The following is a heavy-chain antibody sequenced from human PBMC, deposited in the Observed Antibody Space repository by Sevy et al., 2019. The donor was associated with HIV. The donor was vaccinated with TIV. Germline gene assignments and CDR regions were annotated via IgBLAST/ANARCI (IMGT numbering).Heavy chain of an antibody. V-gene: IGHV3-21*01. D-gene: IGHD3-22*01. CDR3: ARDRRTLNYYGSSGYNYYFDY. CDR1: GFTFSTYN. J-gene: IGHJ4*02. CDR2: ITDSSNYI. Sequence: GSLRLSCAASGFTFSTYNMNWVRQAPGKGLEWVSSITDSSNYIYHADSVKGRFTISRDNAKKSLYLKMNSLRAEDTDVYFCARDRRTLNYYGSSGYNYYFDYWGQGTLVTVSS.